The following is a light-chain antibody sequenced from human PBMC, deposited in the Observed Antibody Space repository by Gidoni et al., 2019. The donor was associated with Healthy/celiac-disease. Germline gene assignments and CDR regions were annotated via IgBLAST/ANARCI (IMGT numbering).Light chain of an antibody. Sequence: DIQMTQYPSSLSASVGDRVTTPCRASQSISSYLNWYQPKPGKAPKLLIYAASSFQIGVPSRFSGSGSVTDFTLTISSLQPEDVATYYCQQSYSTPYTFGQGTQLEIK. V-gene: IGKV1-39*01. CDR1: QSISSY. J-gene: IGKJ2*01. CDR3: QQSYSTPYT. CDR2: AAS.